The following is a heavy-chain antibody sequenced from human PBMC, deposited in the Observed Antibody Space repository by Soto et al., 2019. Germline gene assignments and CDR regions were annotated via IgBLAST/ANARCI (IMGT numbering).Heavy chain of an antibody. CDR1: GYTFTSYG. D-gene: IGHD2-15*01. CDR3: ARDPELYCSGGSGYRHPKYFDY. V-gene: IGHV1-18*01. CDR2: ISAYNGNT. Sequence: ASVKVSCKASGYTFTSYGISWVRQAPGQGLEWMGWISAYNGNTNYAQKLQGRVTMTTDTSTSTAYMELRSLRSDDTAVYYCARDPELYCSGGSGYRHPKYFDYWGQGTLVTVA. J-gene: IGHJ4*02.